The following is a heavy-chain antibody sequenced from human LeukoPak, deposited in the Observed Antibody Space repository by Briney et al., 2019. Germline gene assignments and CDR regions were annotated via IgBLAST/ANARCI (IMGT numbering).Heavy chain of an antibody. D-gene: IGHD4-17*01. CDR2: ISGTGGST. J-gene: IGHJ5*02. CDR1: GFTFSNYA. Sequence: GGSLRLSCAASGFTFSNYAMSWVRQAPGKGLEWVSGISGTGGSTYYADSVKGRFTISRDNSKNTLYLQMNSLRVEDTAVYYCAKVASRVTILNWFDPWGQGTLVTVSS. V-gene: IGHV3-23*01. CDR3: AKVASRVTILNWFDP.